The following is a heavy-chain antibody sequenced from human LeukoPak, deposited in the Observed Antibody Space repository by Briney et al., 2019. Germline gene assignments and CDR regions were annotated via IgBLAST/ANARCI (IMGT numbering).Heavy chain of an antibody. J-gene: IGHJ4*02. D-gene: IGHD5-18*01. Sequence: PSETLSLTCAVYGGSFSGYYWSWIRQPPGKGLEWIGEINHSGSTNYNPSLKGRVTISVDTSKNQFSLKLSSVTAADTAVYYCARAVYRIFDYWGQGTLVTVSS. CDR3: ARAVYRIFDY. CDR2: INHSGST. V-gene: IGHV4-34*01. CDR1: GGSFSGYY.